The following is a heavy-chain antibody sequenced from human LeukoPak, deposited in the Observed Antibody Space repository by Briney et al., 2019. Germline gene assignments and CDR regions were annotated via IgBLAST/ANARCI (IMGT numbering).Heavy chain of an antibody. D-gene: IGHD5-24*01. CDR2: IYYSGST. CDR3: ASYRDGYMYHAFDI. CDR1: GGSISSYY. V-gene: IGHV4-59*01. J-gene: IGHJ3*02. Sequence: KASETLSLTCTVSGGSISSYYWSWIRQPPGKGLEWIGYIYYSGSTNYNPSLKSRVTISVDTSKNQFSLKLSSVTAADTAVYYCASYRDGYMYHAFDIWGQGTMVTVSS.